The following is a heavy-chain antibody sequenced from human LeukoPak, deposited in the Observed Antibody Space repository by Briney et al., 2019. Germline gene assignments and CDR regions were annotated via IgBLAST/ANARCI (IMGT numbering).Heavy chain of an antibody. CDR1: GGIFSNYG. J-gene: IGHJ5*01. CDR2: INPSGGST. V-gene: IGHV1-46*01. D-gene: IGHD3-22*01. Sequence: ASVKVSCKASGGIFSNYGTSWVRQAPGQGLEWMGIINPSGGSTSYAQKFQGRVTMSRDTSTSTVYMELSSLRSEDTAVYYCARGSRSSGYTGHNWFDSWGQGTLVTVSS. CDR3: ARGSRSSGYTGHNWFDS.